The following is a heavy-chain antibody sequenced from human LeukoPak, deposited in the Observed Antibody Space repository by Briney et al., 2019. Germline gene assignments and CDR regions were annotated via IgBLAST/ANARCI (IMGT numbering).Heavy chain of an antibody. CDR3: ATSGYDSSGYYLNWFDP. Sequence: APVKVSCKVSGYTLTELSMHWVRQAPGKGLEWMGGFDPEDGGTIYAQKFQGRVTMTEDTSTDTAYMELSSLRSEDTAVYYCATSGYDSSGYYLNWFDPWGQGTLVTVSS. V-gene: IGHV1-24*01. J-gene: IGHJ5*02. CDR1: GYTLTELS. CDR2: FDPEDGGT. D-gene: IGHD3-22*01.